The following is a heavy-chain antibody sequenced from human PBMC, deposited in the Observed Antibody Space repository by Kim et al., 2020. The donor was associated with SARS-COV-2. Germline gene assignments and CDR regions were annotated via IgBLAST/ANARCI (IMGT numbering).Heavy chain of an antibody. J-gene: IGHJ3*02. V-gene: IGHV3-23*01. Sequence: KGRFTISRDNSKNTLYLQMNSLRAEDTAVYYCAKDNAGYSSTDLPNAFDIWGQGTMVTVSS. CDR3: AKDNAGYSSTDLPNAFDI. D-gene: IGHD6-13*01.